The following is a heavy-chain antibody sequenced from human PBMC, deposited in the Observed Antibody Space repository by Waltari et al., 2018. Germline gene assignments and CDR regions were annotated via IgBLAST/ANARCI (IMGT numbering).Heavy chain of an antibody. D-gene: IGHD3-10*01. J-gene: IGHJ3*02. CDR3: ARMDYYGSGSHPTDAFDI. V-gene: IGHV3-30*01. Sequence: QVQLVESGGGVVQPGRSLRLSCAASGFTFSSYAMHWVRQAPGKGLELVAVISYEGSNKYYVDAVKGRFTISRDKAKNTLYLQMNSLRAEDTAVYYCARMDYYGSGSHPTDAFDIWGQGTMVTVSS. CDR1: GFTFSSYA. CDR2: ISYEGSNK.